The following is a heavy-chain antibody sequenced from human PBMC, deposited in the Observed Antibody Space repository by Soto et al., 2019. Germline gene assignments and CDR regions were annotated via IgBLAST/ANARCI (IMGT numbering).Heavy chain of an antibody. V-gene: IGHV3-23*01. CDR2: ISVSVGST. CDR3: AKRDVPHSTSNAYFYDH. Sequence: GGSLRLSCGVSGFPFAPSTMSWVRQAPGKGLEWVSTISVSVGSTYSADSVQGRFTVSSDISDNTLFLRMTSLTADDTAVYFCAKRDVPHSTSNAYFYDHWGRGVLVSVSS. D-gene: IGHD2-21*02. J-gene: IGHJ4*02. CDR1: GFPFAPST.